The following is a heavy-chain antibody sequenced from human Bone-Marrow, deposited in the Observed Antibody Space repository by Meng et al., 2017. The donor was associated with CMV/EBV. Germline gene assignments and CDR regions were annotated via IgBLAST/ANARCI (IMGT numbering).Heavy chain of an antibody. CDR2: INANSGGT. CDR3: AHVSSSQYYFDY. D-gene: IGHD6-13*01. Sequence: ASVKVSCKASGYTFTDYDLHWVRQAPGQGLEWMGWINANSGGTNYAQKFQGRVTMTRDTSSSTAYMELSSLRSEDTAVYYCAHVSSSQYYFDYWGQGTLVTVSS. CDR1: GYTFTDYD. V-gene: IGHV1-2*02. J-gene: IGHJ4*02.